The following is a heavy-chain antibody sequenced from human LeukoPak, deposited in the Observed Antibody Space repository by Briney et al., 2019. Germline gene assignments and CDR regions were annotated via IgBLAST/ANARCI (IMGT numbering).Heavy chain of an antibody. CDR1: GGSISSYY. J-gene: IGHJ3*02. Sequence: PSETLSLTCTVSGGSISSYYWSWIRQPPGKGLEWIGYIYYSGSTNYNPSLKSRVTISVDTSKNQFSLKLSSVTAADTAVYYCARDLGRWRQGRAFDIWGQGTMVTVSS. D-gene: IGHD5-24*01. CDR3: ARDLGRWRQGRAFDI. V-gene: IGHV4-59*01. CDR2: IYYSGST.